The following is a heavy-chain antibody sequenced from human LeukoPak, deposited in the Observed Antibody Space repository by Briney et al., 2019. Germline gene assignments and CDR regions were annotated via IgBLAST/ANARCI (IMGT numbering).Heavy chain of an antibody. J-gene: IGHJ4*02. V-gene: IGHV1-8*01. D-gene: IGHD2-21*02. Sequence: GSVKVSCKASGYTFISYDINWVRQATGQGLEWMAWMNPNSGNTDYAQKFQGRVTMTRNTTISTPYMELSRLRSEDAAVYCCASGTPNCDGDCYVIDYWGQGTLVTVSS. CDR2: MNPNSGNT. CDR1: GYTFISYD. CDR3: ASGTPNCDGDCYVIDY.